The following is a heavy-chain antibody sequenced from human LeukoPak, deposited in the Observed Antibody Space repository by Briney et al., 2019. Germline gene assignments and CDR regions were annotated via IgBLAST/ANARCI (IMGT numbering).Heavy chain of an antibody. CDR1: GFTFSSYA. D-gene: IGHD1-26*01. J-gene: IGHJ4*02. CDR2: ISGSGGST. CDR3: ARDSLVGSTTPVFDY. Sequence: AGGSLRLSCAASGFTFSSYAMSWVRQAPGKGLEWVSAISGSGGSTYYADSVKGRFTISRDNSKNTLYLQMNSLRAEDTAVYYCARDSLVGSTTPVFDYWGQGTLVTVSS. V-gene: IGHV3-23*01.